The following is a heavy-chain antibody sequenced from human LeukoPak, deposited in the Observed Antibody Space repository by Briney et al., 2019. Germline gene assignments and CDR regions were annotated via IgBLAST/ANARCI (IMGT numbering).Heavy chain of an antibody. CDR3: AREVAFDYSDY. D-gene: IGHD2-15*01. CDR2: ISSSGYTI. J-gene: IGHJ4*02. V-gene: IGHV3-48*03. Sequence: PGGSLRPSCAASGFTFSGYEMNWVRQAPGQGLEWVSYISSSGYTIYYADSVKGRFTISRDNAKNSLFLQMNSLRAEDTAVYYCAREVAFDYSDYWGQGTLVTVSS. CDR1: GFTFSGYE.